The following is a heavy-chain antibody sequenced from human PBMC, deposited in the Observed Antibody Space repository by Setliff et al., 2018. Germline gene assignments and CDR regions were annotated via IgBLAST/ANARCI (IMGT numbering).Heavy chain of an antibody. CDR1: GFTFGDHF. V-gene: IGHV3-72*01. D-gene: IGHD2-2*01. Sequence: GGSLRLSCAASGFTFGDHFMDWVRQPPGKGLEWVGRIKNKVNTFSTQYAASVNGRFSISKDDSKSSLYLQMNSLKSEDTAVYYCARVGYCDGPTCYPFDYWGPGTLVTVSS. J-gene: IGHJ4*02. CDR2: IKNKVNTFST. CDR3: ARVGYCDGPTCYPFDY.